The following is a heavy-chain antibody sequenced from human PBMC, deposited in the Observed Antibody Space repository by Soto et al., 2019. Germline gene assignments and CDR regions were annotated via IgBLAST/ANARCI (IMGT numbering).Heavy chain of an antibody. V-gene: IGHV4-59*01. CDR3: ARDRDY. CDR1: GGSISSYY. J-gene: IGHJ4*02. CDR2: IYYSGST. Sequence: PSETLSLTCTVSGGSISSYYWSWIRHPPGKGLEWIGYIYYSGSTNYNPSLKSRVTISVDTSKNQFSLKLSSVTAADTAVYYCARDRDYWGQGTLVTVSS.